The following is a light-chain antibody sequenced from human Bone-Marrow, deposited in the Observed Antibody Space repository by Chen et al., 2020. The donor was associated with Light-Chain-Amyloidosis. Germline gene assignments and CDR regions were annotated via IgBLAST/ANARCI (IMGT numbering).Light chain of an antibody. CDR2: SNT. Sequence: GQTARITCSGDDLPTKYAYWYQQNPGQAPVLVIHSNTERPSGISERFSGSSSGTTATLTISGVQEEDEADYHCQSADSSGTYEVIFGGGTKLTV. V-gene: IGLV3-25*03. CDR1: DLPTKY. J-gene: IGLJ2*01. CDR3: QSADSSGTYEVI.